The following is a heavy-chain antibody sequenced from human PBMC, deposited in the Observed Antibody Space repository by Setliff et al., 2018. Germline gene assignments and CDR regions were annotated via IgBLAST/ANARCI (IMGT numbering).Heavy chain of an antibody. Sequence: SVKVSCKASGGMSGTYSISWVRQAPGQGLEWMGAIIPIFGTPNYAQKFQDRVTITAGVSTSTAYMELSSLRSDDTAVYYCARAGVAATARKGLLEYWGQGTLVTVSS. CDR3: ARAGVAATARKGLLEY. CDR2: IIPIFGTP. CDR1: GGMSGTYS. J-gene: IGHJ1*01. V-gene: IGHV1-69*13. D-gene: IGHD6-13*01.